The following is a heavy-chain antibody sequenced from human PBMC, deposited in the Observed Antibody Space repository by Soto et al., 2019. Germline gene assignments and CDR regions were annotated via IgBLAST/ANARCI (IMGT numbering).Heavy chain of an antibody. V-gene: IGHV3-48*02. J-gene: IGHJ5*02. Sequence: MAWVLKKTRKGLEWVSVIGGDAVTKYYADSVKGRVTIPRDNAKNSLYLQMNSLKHQDRAVYYRARVPTGSYPSGQAPL. CDR3: ARVPTGSYP. CDR2: IGGDAVTK. D-gene: IGHD1-1*01.